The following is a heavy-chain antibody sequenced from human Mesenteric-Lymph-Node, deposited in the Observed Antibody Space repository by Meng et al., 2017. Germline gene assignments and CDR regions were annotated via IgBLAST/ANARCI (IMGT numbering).Heavy chain of an antibody. CDR2: INPSGGST. CDR3: ARAGWEMATISDY. Sequence: ASVKVSCKASGYTFTSYGISWVRQAPGQGLEWMGIINPSGGSTSYAQKFQGRVTMTRDTSTSTVYMELSSLRSEDTAVYYCARAGWEMATISDYWGQGTLVTVSS. CDR1: GYTFTSYG. J-gene: IGHJ4*02. V-gene: IGHV1-46*01. D-gene: IGHD5-24*01.